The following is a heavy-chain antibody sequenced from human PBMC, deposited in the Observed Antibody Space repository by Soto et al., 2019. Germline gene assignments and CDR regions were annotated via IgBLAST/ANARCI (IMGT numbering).Heavy chain of an antibody. V-gene: IGHV1-2*04. J-gene: IGHJ4*02. Sequence: VSVKVSCKASGYTFTGYYMHWVRQVPGQGLEWMGWINPNSGGTNYAQKFQGWVTMTRDTSISTAYMELSRLRSDDTAVYYCARSSSLGDLPIPFDYWGQGTLVTVSS. CDR1: GYTFTGYY. CDR3: ARSSSLGDLPIPFDY. CDR2: INPNSGGT. D-gene: IGHD3-16*01.